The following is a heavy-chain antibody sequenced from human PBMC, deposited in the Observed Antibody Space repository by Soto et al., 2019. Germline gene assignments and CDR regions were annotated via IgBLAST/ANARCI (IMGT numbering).Heavy chain of an antibody. CDR1: GGSISSYY. CDR3: ARSEGYSYGYYDY. Sequence: QVQLQESGPGLGKPSDTLSLTCTVSGGSISSYYWCWIRQPPGKGLDWIGYIHSSGITNYKPSLNSRVTITLATSKVQFSLKRSTVTTADTAVYYSARSEGYSYGYYDYCVQGTLVAVCS. D-gene: IGHD5-18*01. J-gene: IGHJ4*02. CDR2: IHSSGIT. V-gene: IGHV4-59*07.